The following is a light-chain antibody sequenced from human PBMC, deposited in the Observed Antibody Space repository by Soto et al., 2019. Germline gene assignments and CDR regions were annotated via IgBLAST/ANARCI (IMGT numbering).Light chain of an antibody. J-gene: IGLJ1*01. Sequence: QAVVTQPASVSGSPGQSITISCTGTSSDIGRYDYVSWHQQHPGKAPKLIIHGVTHRPSGVSIRFAGSKSANTASLTISGLQAEDEAYYFCSSYTTSSTYVFGSGTKLTVL. CDR1: SSDIGRYDY. CDR2: GVT. CDR3: SSYTTSSTYV. V-gene: IGLV2-14*01.